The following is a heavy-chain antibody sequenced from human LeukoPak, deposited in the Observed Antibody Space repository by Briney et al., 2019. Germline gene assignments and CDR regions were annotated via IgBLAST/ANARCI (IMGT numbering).Heavy chain of an antibody. V-gene: IGHV3-30*04. J-gene: IGHJ3*01. Sequence: PGGSLRLSCAASGFTFSSYAMHWVRQAPGKGLEWVAVISYDGSNKYYADSVKGRFTISRDNSKNTLYLQMNSLRAEDTAVYYCARVESSGYYHAERAFDVWGQGTMVTVSS. CDR2: ISYDGSNK. D-gene: IGHD3-22*01. CDR1: GFTFSSYA. CDR3: ARVESSGYYHAERAFDV.